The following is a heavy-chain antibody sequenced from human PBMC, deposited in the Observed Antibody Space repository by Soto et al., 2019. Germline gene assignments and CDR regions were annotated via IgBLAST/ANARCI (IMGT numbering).Heavy chain of an antibody. Sequence: SETLSLTCAVYGGSFSGYYWSWIRQPPGKGLEWIGEINHSGSTNYNPSLKSRVTISVDTSKNQFSLKLSSVTAADTAVYYCASRTRRGYSYGFGYYGMDVWGQGTTVTVSS. V-gene: IGHV4-34*01. CDR2: INHSGST. CDR1: GGSFSGYY. CDR3: ASRTRRGYSYGFGYYGMDV. D-gene: IGHD5-18*01. J-gene: IGHJ6*02.